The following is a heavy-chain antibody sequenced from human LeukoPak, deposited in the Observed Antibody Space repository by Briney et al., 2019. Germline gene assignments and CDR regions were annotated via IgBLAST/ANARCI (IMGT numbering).Heavy chain of an antibody. Sequence: ASVKVSCKASGYTFTSYDINWVRQAPGQGLEWMGWISAYNGNTNYAQKLQGRVTMTTDTSTSTAYMELRSLRSDDTAVYYCARGIAAAGTHSFDYWGQGTLVTVSS. CDR3: ARGIAAAGTHSFDY. D-gene: IGHD6-13*01. V-gene: IGHV1-18*01. J-gene: IGHJ4*02. CDR2: ISAYNGNT. CDR1: GYTFTSYD.